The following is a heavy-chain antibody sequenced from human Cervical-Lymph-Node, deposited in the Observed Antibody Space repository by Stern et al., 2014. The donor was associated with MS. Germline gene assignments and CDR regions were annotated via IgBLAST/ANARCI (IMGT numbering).Heavy chain of an antibody. V-gene: IGHV2-5*02. J-gene: IGHJ4*02. CDR1: GFSLRTSGVG. CDR2: IYWDDDK. CDR3: AHRLCNGGSCYFDY. Sequence: QITLKESGPTLVKPTQTLTLTCTFSGFSLRTSGVGVGWIRQPPGKDLEWLAIIYWDDDKRYSPSLKSRLTITKDTSKNQVVLTMTDMDPVDTATYYCAHRLCNGGSCYFDYWGQGTLVTVSS. D-gene: IGHD2-15*01.